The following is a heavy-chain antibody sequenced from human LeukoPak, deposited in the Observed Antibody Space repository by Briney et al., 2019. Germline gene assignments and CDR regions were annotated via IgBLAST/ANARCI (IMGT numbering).Heavy chain of an antibody. CDR1: GYSFNDKY. Sequence: ASVKVSCKASGYSFNDKYLHWVRQAPGQGLEWMGSINPNSGGTNYAQKFQGRVTMTRDTSISTAYMELSRLKSDDTAVYFCAREGRQQLAHYYYYYYMDVWGKGTTVTVSS. CDR3: AREGRQQLAHYYYYYYMDV. J-gene: IGHJ6*03. V-gene: IGHV1-2*02. CDR2: INPNSGGT. D-gene: IGHD6-13*01.